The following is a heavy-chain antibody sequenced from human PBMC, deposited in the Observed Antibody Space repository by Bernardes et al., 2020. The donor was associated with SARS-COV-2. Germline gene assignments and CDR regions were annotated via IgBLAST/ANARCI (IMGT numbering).Heavy chain of an antibody. D-gene: IGHD5-12*01. Sequence: GGSLRLSCAASGFTFSSYAMSWVRQSPGKGLESVSAITGGGTTYYADSVRGRFTISRDNSKNTLYLEMHSLTVEDTAVYYCLGYDSGIHLYYYFDYWGQGTLVTVSS. J-gene: IGHJ4*02. CDR2: ITGGGTT. CDR1: GFTFSSYA. CDR3: LGYDSGIHLYYYFDY. V-gene: IGHV3-23*01.